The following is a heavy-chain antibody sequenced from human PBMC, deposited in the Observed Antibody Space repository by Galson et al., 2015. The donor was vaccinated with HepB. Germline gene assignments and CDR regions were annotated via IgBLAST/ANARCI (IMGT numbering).Heavy chain of an antibody. Sequence: CAGSGFIFRHHAMAWIRQAPGQGLECASGINGRGATSSSSDAMEGRFPPSRDTSRHSVFLQMDNLRAQDTAVYSCVKEGSWFGGDWFAPGCQGTLVTVSS. CDR1: GFIFRHHA. D-gene: IGHD3-3*01. J-gene: IGHJ5*02. V-gene: IGHV3-23*01. CDR3: VKEGSWFGGDWFAP. CDR2: INGRGATS.